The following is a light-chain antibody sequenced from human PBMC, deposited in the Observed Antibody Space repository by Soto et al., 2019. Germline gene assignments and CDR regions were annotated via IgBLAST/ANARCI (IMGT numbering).Light chain of an antibody. CDR3: QQYNNCPPYT. J-gene: IGKJ2*01. CDR2: GAS. Sequence: EIVMTQSPATLSASPGERVTLSCRASQSVSSNLAWYQQKPGQAPRLLIYGASTRATGIPARFSGSGSGTAFTLTIISLQPEDFAVYYCQQYNNCPPYTFGQGTKVEIK. CDR1: QSVSSN. V-gene: IGKV3-15*01.